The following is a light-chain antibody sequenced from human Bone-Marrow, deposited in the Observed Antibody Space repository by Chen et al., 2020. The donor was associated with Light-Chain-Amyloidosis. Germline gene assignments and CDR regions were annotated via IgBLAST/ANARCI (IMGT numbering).Light chain of an antibody. CDR3: QSYDSTVTGPWV. CDR1: SSSD. V-gene: IGLV1-40*01. Sequence: QSVLTQPPSVSGAPGQRVTISCTGTSSSDVNWYQQRPGTAPKLLSYADTDRPSGVPDRFSGFKSGTSASLAITGLQADDEGDYYCQSYDSTVTGPWVFGGGTKLTVL. CDR2: ADT. J-gene: IGLJ3*02.